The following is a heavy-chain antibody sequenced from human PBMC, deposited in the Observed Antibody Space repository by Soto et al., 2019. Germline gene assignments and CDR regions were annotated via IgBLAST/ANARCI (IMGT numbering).Heavy chain of an antibody. Sequence: QVHLVQSGAKVKKPGASVKVSCKGSGYAFTTYGITWVRQAPGQGLEWMGWISAHNGNTNYAQKLQGRVTVTRDTSTSTAYMELRSLRSDDTAVYYCARGRYGDYWGQGALVTVSS. V-gene: IGHV1-18*01. J-gene: IGHJ4*02. D-gene: IGHD1-1*01. CDR1: GYAFTTYG. CDR3: ARGRYGDY. CDR2: ISAHNGNT.